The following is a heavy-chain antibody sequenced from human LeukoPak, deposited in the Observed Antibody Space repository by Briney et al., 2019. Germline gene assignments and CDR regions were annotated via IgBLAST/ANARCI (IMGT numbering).Heavy chain of an antibody. D-gene: IGHD4-23*01. CDR2: IKTKNDGETT. CDR1: GFTFSNAW. CDR3: TRDDSGGYGN. V-gene: IGHV3-15*01. Sequence: GGSLRLSCAASGFTFSNAWMSWVRQAPGKGLEWVGRIKTKNDGETTDYAAPVKGRFIISREDSKNTLYLQMNSLKTEDTAVYFCTRDDSGGYGNWGQGTLVTVSS. J-gene: IGHJ4*02.